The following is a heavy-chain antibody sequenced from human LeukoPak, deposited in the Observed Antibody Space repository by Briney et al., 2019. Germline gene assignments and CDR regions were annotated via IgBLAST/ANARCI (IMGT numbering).Heavy chain of an antibody. J-gene: IGHJ4*02. CDR1: GGSISSSY. CDR2: IFYTGST. CDR3: ARLTYYYDSSGYYPDY. D-gene: IGHD3-22*01. Sequence: SETLSLTCTVSGGSISSSYWSWIRQPPGKGLEWIGYIFYTGSTDYNPSLKSRVTISVDTSKNQFSLKVNSVTAADTAVYYCARLTYYYDSSGYYPDYWGQGTLVTVSS. V-gene: IGHV4-59*01.